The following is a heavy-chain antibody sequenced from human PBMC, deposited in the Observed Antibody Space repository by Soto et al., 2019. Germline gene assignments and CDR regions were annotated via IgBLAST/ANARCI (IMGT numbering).Heavy chain of an antibody. J-gene: IGHJ5*02. CDR3: ARTYYDFWSGYWRWFDP. Sequence: SETLSLTCTVSGGSISSYYWSWIRQPPGKGLEWIGYIYYNGSTNYNPSLKSRVTISVDTSKNQFSLKLSSVTTADTAVYYCARTYYDFWSGYWRWFDPWGQGTLVTVSS. CDR1: GGSISSYY. V-gene: IGHV4-59*01. CDR2: IYYNGST. D-gene: IGHD3-3*01.